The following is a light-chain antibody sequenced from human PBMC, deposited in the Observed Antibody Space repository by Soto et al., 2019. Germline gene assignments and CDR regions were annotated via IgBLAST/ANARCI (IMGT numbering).Light chain of an antibody. CDR1: SSDVGGYNY. V-gene: IGLV2-14*01. Sequence: QSVLTQPASVSGSPGQSITISCTGTSSDVGGYNYVSWYQQHPGKAPKLMIYEVSNRPSGVSNRFSGSKSGNTASLTISGLQAEDEADYCCSSYTSSSTQVFGTGTKVTVL. CDR3: SSYTSSSTQV. J-gene: IGLJ1*01. CDR2: EVS.